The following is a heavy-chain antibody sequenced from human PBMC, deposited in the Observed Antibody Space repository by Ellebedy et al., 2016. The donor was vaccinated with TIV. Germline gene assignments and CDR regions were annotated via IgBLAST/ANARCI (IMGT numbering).Heavy chain of an antibody. CDR1: GFTFSSYS. CDR3: ARTEKGTFYFDY. D-gene: IGHD2/OR15-2a*01. V-gene: IGHV3-48*04. J-gene: IGHJ4*02. CDR2: ITGSGSTI. Sequence: GESLKISCAASGFTFSSYSMNWVRQTPGKGPEWVSYITGSGSTIYYADSVKGRFTVSRDNAENSLYLQMDRLRAEDTAVYYCARTEKGTFYFDYWGQGTLVTVSP.